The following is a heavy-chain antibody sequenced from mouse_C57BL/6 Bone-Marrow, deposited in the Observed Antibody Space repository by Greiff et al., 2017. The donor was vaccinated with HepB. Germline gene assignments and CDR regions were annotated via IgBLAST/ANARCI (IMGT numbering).Heavy chain of an antibody. CDR1: GFTFSDYG. Sequence: EVMLVESGGGLVQPGGSLKLSCAASGFTFSDYGMAWVRQAPRKGPEWVAFISNLAYSIYYADTVTGRFTISRENAKNTLYLEMSSLRSEDTAMYYCARHRRYAMDYWGQGTSVTVPS. J-gene: IGHJ4*01. V-gene: IGHV5-15*01. CDR2: ISNLAYSI. CDR3: ARHRRYAMDY.